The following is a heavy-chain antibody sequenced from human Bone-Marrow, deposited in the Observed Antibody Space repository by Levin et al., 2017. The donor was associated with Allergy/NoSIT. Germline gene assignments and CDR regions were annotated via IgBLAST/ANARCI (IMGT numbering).Heavy chain of an antibody. V-gene: IGHV1-3*04. J-gene: IGHJ4*02. CDR1: GYIFTTYA. CDR2: INTGNGNT. D-gene: IGHD1-26*01. Sequence: ASVKVSCKASGYIFTTYAIHWVRQAPGQRFEWMGWINTGNGNTIYSEKFQGRVTITRDTSASTVYMELSSLRSEDTAVYSCAREYTVGAPMGHWGQGTQVIVSS. CDR3: AREYTVGAPMGH.